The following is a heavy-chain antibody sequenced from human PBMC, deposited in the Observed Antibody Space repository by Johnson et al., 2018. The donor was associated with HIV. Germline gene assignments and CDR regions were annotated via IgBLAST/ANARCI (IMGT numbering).Heavy chain of an antibody. Sequence: HVQLVESGGGVVQPGRSLRLSCAASGFTFSSYAMHWVRQAPGKGLEWVAVISYDGSNKYYADSVKGRFTTSRDNSKNTLYLQMNILRSEDTAVYYCAKDRLFGFRNDAFDIWGQGTMVTVSS. J-gene: IGHJ3*02. D-gene: IGHD3-16*01. V-gene: IGHV3-30-3*01. CDR2: ISYDGSNK. CDR1: GFTFSSYA. CDR3: AKDRLFGFRNDAFDI.